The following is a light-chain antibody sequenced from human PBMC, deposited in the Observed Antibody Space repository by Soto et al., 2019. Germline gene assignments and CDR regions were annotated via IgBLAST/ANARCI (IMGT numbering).Light chain of an antibody. Sequence: QSVLTQPPSASEAPGQRVTISCSGSNANIGVNIVNWYQQLPGSAPKLHIYTNDQRPSGVPDRFSGSKSGTSASLAISGLQSDDEADYYCAAWDDSLNGWVFGGGTKLTVL. V-gene: IGLV1-44*01. CDR1: NANIGVNI. J-gene: IGLJ3*02. CDR2: TND. CDR3: AAWDDSLNGWV.